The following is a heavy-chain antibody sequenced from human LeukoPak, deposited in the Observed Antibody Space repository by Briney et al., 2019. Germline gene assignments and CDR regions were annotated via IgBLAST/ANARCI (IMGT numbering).Heavy chain of an antibody. V-gene: IGHV3-49*03. Sequence: GSLRLSCTVSGFIFGDYAMSWFRQAPGKGLEPVSFIRSKDYGGTTEYAASVKGRFTISRDDSKSIAYLQMNTLKTEDTAVYYCTRGAYQYDYWGQGTLVTVSS. CDR2: IRSKDYGGTT. D-gene: IGHD2-2*01. J-gene: IGHJ4*02. CDR1: GFIFGDYA. CDR3: TRGAYQYDY.